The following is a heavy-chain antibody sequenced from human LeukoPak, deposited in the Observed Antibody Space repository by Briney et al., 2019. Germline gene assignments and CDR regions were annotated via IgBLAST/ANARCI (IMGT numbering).Heavy chain of an antibody. V-gene: IGHV3-23*01. CDR2: VSGSGSHT. J-gene: IGHJ4*02. CDR3: AKEVLGGNYGDYAVDY. CDR1: GFTFTTYA. Sequence: GGSLRLSCAAPGFTFTTYAMSWVRQAPGKGLEWVSSVSGSGSHTYYADSVKGRFTISRDNPKNTLDLQMHSLRAEDTALYYCAKEVLGGNYGDYAVDYWGQGTLVTVSS. D-gene: IGHD4-17*01.